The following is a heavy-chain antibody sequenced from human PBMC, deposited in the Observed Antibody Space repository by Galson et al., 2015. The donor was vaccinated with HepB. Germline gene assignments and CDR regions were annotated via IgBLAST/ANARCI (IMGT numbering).Heavy chain of an antibody. J-gene: IGHJ6*02. CDR3: VKDPQGAAYYYYGMDV. CDR2: ISSNGGST. Sequence: SLRLSCAASGFTFSSYAMHWVRQAPGKGLEYVSAISSNGGSTYYADSVKGRFTISRDNSKNTLYLQMSSLRGEDTAVYYCVKDPQGAAYYYYGMDVWGQGTTVTVSS. D-gene: IGHD6-25*01. V-gene: IGHV3-64D*06. CDR1: GFTFSSYA.